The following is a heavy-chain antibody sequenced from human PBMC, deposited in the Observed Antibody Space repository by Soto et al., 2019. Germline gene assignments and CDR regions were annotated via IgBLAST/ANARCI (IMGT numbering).Heavy chain of an antibody. CDR2: INHSGST. J-gene: IGHJ4*02. CDR1: GGSFSGYY. Sequence: QVQLQQWGAGLLKPSETLSLTCAVYGGSFSGYYWSWIRQPPGKGLEWIGEINHSGSTNYNPSLKRRVTLSVDTSKTQFSPKLSSVNAADTAVYYCARGYYGSGSYRPKRKLFDYWGQGTLVTVSS. V-gene: IGHV4-34*01. D-gene: IGHD3-10*01. CDR3: ARGYYGSGSYRPKRKLFDY.